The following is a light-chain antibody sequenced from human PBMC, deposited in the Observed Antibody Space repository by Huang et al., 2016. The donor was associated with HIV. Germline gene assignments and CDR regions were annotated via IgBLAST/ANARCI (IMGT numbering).Light chain of an antibody. CDR1: RSISSSS. CDR2: GAS. V-gene: IGKV3-20*01. CDR3: HQYGSPPFT. J-gene: IGKJ3*01. Sequence: EIVLTQSPGTLSLSPGERATLSCRASRSISSSSLSWYLQKPGQAPTLLIPGASTRATDIPDRFSGSGSGTDFTLTISRLEPEDFAVYYCHQYGSPPFTFGPGTKVDIK.